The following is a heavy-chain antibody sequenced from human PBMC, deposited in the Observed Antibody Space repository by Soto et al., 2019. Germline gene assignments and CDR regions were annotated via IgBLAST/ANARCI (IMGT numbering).Heavy chain of an antibody. CDR3: ARELLPIWGMDV. Sequence: ESGGGVVQPGRSLRLSCAASGFTFSSYGMHWVRQAPGKGLEWVAVIWYDGSNKYYADSVKGRFTISRDNSKNTLYLQMNSLRAEDTAVYYCARELLPIWGMDVWGQGTTVTVSS. CDR1: GFTFSSYG. J-gene: IGHJ6*02. V-gene: IGHV3-33*01. D-gene: IGHD1-26*01. CDR2: IWYDGSNK.